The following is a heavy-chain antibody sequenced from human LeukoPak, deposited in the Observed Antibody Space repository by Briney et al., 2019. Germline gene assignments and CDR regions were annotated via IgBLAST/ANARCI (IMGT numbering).Heavy chain of an antibody. CDR1: GFTFSSYA. CDR2: ISYDGSNK. J-gene: IGHJ4*02. V-gene: IGHV3-30-3*01. Sequence: GGSLRLSCAASGFTFSSYAMHWVRQAPGKGLEWVAVISYDGSNKYYADSVKGRFTISRDNSKNTLFLQMNSLRAEDTAVYYCSTGRVAARPGYWGQGTLVTVSS. CDR3: STGRVAARPGY. D-gene: IGHD6-6*01.